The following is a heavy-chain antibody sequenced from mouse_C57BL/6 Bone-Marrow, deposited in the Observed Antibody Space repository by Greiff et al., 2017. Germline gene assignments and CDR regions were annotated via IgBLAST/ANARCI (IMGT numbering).Heavy chain of an antibody. CDR2: IDPEDGEP. CDR1: GFNIKDYY. V-gene: IGHV14-2*01. CDR3: ATSHPLYYDYDVGFAY. D-gene: IGHD2-4*01. Sequence: EVQLQQSGAELVKPGASVKLSCTASGFNIKDYYMHWVKQRTEQGLEWIGRIDPEDGEPKYAPKFQGKATITADTSSNTAYLQLSSLTSEDTAVYYCATSHPLYYDYDVGFAYWGQGTLVTVSA. J-gene: IGHJ3*01.